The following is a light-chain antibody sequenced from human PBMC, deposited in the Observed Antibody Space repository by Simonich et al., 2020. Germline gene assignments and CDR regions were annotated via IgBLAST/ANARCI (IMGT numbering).Light chain of an antibody. CDR2: DVS. J-gene: IGLJ3*02. CDR1: SSDGGGYNY. Sequence: QSALTQPASVSGSPGQSITTSCTGTSSDGGGYNYVSWYQQHPGKAPKLMIYDVSKRPPGVSNRFSGSKSGNTASLTISGLQAEDEADYYCSSYTSSSTWVFGGGTKLTVL. CDR3: SSYTSSSTWV. V-gene: IGLV2-14*01.